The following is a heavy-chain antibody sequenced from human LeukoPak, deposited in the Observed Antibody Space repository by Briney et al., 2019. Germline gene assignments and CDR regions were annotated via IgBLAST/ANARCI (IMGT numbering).Heavy chain of an antibody. CDR3: ARGQPHDYGDYGANFDH. D-gene: IGHD4-17*01. CDR1: GSTFSSYS. CDR2: ISSSSSYI. V-gene: IGHV3-21*01. Sequence: GGSLRLSCAASGSTFSSYSMNWVRQAPGKGLEWVSSISSSSSYIYYADSVKGRFTISRDNAKNSLYLQMNSLRAEDTAVYYCARGQPHDYGDYGANFDHWGQGTLVTVSS. J-gene: IGHJ4*02.